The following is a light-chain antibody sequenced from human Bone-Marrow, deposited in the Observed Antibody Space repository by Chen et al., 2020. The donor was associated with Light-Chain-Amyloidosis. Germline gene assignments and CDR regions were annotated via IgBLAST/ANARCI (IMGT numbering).Light chain of an antibody. J-gene: IGLJ1*01. Sequence: QSALTQPASVSGSPGQSITISCPGTNSDVGRNNLVSWYQHHPGKAPKVTIYEGSKRPSGVSNRFSGSKSGTTASLTISGLQTEDEADYYCCSYAGGYTYVFGTGTKVTVL. CDR2: EGS. CDR1: NSDVGRNNL. V-gene: IGLV2-23*01. CDR3: CSYAGGYTYV.